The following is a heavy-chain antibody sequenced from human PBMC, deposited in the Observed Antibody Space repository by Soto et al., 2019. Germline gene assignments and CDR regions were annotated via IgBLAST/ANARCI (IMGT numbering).Heavy chain of an antibody. CDR2: ISGSGGST. V-gene: IGHV3-23*01. Sequence: PGGSLGLSCAASGFTFSSYAMSWVRQAPGKGLEWVSAISGSGGSTYYADSVKGRFTISRDNSKNTLYLQMNSLRAEDTAVYYCAKDPFGSSSWTDYWGQGTLVTVSS. CDR1: GFTFSSYA. D-gene: IGHD6-13*01. CDR3: AKDPFGSSSWTDY. J-gene: IGHJ4*02.